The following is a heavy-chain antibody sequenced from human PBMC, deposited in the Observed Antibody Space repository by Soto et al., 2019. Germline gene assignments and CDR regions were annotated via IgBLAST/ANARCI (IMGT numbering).Heavy chain of an antibody. CDR2: IYYSGST. Sequence: PSETLSLTCTVSGGSISSYYWSWIRQPPGKGLEWIGYIYYSGSTNYNPSLKSRVTISVDTSKNQFSLKLSSVTAADTALYYCARTYGRIFDYWGQGTLVTVSS. J-gene: IGHJ4*02. CDR3: ARTYGRIFDY. V-gene: IGHV4-59*01. CDR1: GGSISSYY. D-gene: IGHD3-10*01.